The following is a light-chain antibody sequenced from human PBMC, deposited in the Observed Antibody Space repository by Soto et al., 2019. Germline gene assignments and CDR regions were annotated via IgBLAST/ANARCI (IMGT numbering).Light chain of an antibody. CDR3: QQYDKSPYT. CDR1: QSVGGNL. V-gene: IGKV3-20*01. Sequence: ESVLTQSPGTLSLSPGERATLSCRASQSVGGNLLAWYQYKPGRAPRLLIAAASHRPGGIPDKFSGSGSGTDFTLTISSLEPEDFAVYYCQQYDKSPYTFGQGTTLEIK. CDR2: AAS. J-gene: IGKJ2*01.